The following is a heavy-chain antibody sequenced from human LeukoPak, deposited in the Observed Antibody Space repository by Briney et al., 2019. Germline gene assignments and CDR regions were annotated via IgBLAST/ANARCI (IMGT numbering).Heavy chain of an antibody. D-gene: IGHD3-9*01. Sequence: PGGSLRLSCAASGFTFSSYTMHWVRQAPGKGLEWVSSISSSSSNIYYAESVKGRFTISRDNAKNSLYLQMNSLRAEDTAVYYCARPVLRYFGASDAFDIWGQGTMVTVSS. CDR1: GFTFSSYT. CDR2: ISSSSSNI. V-gene: IGHV3-21*01. J-gene: IGHJ3*02. CDR3: ARPVLRYFGASDAFDI.